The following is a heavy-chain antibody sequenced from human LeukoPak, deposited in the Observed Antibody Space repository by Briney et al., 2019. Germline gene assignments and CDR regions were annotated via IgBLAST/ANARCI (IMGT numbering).Heavy chain of an antibody. CDR1: GYTFTSYG. CDR2: ISAYNGNT. V-gene: IGHV1-18*01. Sequence: ASVKVSCKASGYTFTSYGISWVRQAPGQGLEWMGWISAYNGNTNYAQKLQGRVTMTTDTSTSTAYMELRSLRSDDTAVYYCASGMITFGGVIVIPPTFDYWGQGTLVTASS. D-gene: IGHD3-16*02. J-gene: IGHJ4*02. CDR3: ASGMITFGGVIVIPPTFDY.